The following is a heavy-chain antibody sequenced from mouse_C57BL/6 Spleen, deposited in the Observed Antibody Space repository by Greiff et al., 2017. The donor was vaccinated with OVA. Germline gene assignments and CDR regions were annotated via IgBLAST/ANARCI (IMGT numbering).Heavy chain of an antibody. CDR1: GYTFTSYW. V-gene: IGHV1-81*01. CDR3: APSNYEAMDY. CDR2: IYPRSGNT. J-gene: IGHJ4*01. Sequence: QVQLQQPGAELVRPGTSVKLSCKASGYTFTSYWMHWVKQRPGQGLEWIGEIYPRSGNTYYNEKFKGKATLTADKSSSTAYMELRSLTSEDSAVYFCAPSNYEAMDYWGQGTSVTVSS. D-gene: IGHD2-5*01.